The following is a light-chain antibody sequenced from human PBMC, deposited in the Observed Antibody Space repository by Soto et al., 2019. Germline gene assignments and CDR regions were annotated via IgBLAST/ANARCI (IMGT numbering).Light chain of an antibody. CDR2: YDS. CDR1: NIGSKS. V-gene: IGLV3-21*04. CDR3: QVWDSSSDHPDVV. Sequence: ELTQPPSVSVAPGKTARITCGGNNIGSKSVHWYQQKPGQAPVLVIYYDSDRPSGIPERFSGSNSGNTATLTISRVEAGDEADYYCQVWDSSSDHPDVVFGGGTKLTVL. J-gene: IGLJ2*01.